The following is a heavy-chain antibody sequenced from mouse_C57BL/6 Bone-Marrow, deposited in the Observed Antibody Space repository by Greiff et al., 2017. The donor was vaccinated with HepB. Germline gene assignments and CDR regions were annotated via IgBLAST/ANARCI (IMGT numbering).Heavy chain of an antibody. CDR3: ARLHYGSSSRVPWYFDV. CDR1: GFNIKKTY. Sequence: VQLKESVAELVRPGASVKLSCTASGFNIKKTYMHWVKQRPDQGLEWIGRIDPANGNTKYAPKFQGKATITADTSSNTAYLQLSSLTSEDTAIYYCARLHYGSSSRVPWYFDVWGTGTTVTVSS. J-gene: IGHJ1*03. D-gene: IGHD1-1*01. V-gene: IGHV14-3*01. CDR2: IDPANGNT.